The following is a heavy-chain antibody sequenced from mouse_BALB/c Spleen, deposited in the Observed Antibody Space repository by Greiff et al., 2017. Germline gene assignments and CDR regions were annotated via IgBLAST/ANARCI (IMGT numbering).Heavy chain of an antibody. Sequence: VKLMEPGPGLVQPSQSLSITCTASGFSLTSYGVHWVRQSPGKGLEWLGVIWGGGSTDYNAAFISRLSISKDNSKSQVFFTMNSLQANDTAIYYCARIYYGKRAMDYWGQGTSVTVSS. CDR3: ARIYYGKRAMDY. J-gene: IGHJ4*01. CDR2: IWGGGST. D-gene: IGHD2-1*01. V-gene: IGHV2-2*02. CDR1: GFSLTSYG.